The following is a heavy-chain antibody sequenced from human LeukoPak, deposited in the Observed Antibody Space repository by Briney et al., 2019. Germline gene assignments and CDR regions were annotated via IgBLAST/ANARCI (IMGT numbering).Heavy chain of an antibody. D-gene: IGHD3-22*01. Sequence: GASVKVSCKASGYTFTGYYMHWVRQAPGQGLEWMGWINPNSGGTNYAQKFQGRVTMTRDTSISTAYMELSRLRSDDTAVYYCARDNPYYYDSSGYYYFDYWGQGTLVTVSS. CDR3: ARDNPYYYDSSGYYYFDY. CDR2: INPNSGGT. CDR1: GYTFTGYY. J-gene: IGHJ4*02. V-gene: IGHV1-2*02.